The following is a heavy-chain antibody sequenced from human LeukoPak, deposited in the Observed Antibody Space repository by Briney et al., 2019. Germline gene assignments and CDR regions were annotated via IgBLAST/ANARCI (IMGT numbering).Heavy chain of an antibody. CDR1: GGSISSYY. CDR2: IYYSGST. CDR3: ARDMGATHFDY. Sequence: PSETLSLTCTVSGGSISSYYWSWIRQPPGKGLEWIGYIYYSGSTNYNPSLKSRVTISVDTSKNQFSLKLSSVTAADTAVYYCARDMGATHFDYWGQGTLVTVSS. V-gene: IGHV4-59*01. D-gene: IGHD1-26*01. J-gene: IGHJ4*02.